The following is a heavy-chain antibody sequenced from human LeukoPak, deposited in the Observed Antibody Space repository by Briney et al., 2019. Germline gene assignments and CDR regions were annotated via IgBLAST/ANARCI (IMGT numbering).Heavy chain of an antibody. Sequence: PSETLSLTCTVSGVSVSNHYWSWVRQPPGKGLEWIGWVYYSGGTYFNPSLGSRVTISADTSRNHPSLNQTTTTAADTVPYYCARHSSAWHSDSSGHRAQVTVSS. D-gene: IGHD6-19*01. J-gene: IGHJ5*01. CDR2: VYYSGGT. CDR3: ARHSSAWHSDS. V-gene: IGHV4-59*02. CDR1: GVSVSNHY.